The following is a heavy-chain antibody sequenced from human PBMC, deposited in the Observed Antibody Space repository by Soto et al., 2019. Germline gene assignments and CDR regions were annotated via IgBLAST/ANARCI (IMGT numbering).Heavy chain of an antibody. CDR1: GGSISSSNW. V-gene: IGHV4-4*02. J-gene: IGHJ4*02. CDR2: IYHSGST. CDR3: ATLTGVWWEFDY. Sequence: SETLSLTCAVSGGSISSSNWWSWVRQPPGKGLEWIGEIYHSGSTNYNPSLKSRVTISVDKSKNQFSLKLSSVTAADTAVYYCATLTGVWWEFDYWGQGTLVTVSS. D-gene: IGHD1-26*01.